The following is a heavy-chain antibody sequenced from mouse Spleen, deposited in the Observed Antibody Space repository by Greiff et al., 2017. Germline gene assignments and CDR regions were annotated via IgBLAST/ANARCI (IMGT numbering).Heavy chain of an antibody. V-gene: IGHV5-9*04. Sequence: EVKLMESGGGLVKLGGSLKLSCAASGFTFSSYAMSWVRQTPEKRLEWVATISSGGGNTYYPDSVKGRFTISRDNAKNTLYLQMSSLKSEDTAMYYCARDGNYVHWYFDVWGAGTTVTVSS. D-gene: IGHD2-1*01. CDR3: ARDGNYVHWYFDV. CDR2: ISSGGGNT. J-gene: IGHJ1*01. CDR1: GFTFSSYA.